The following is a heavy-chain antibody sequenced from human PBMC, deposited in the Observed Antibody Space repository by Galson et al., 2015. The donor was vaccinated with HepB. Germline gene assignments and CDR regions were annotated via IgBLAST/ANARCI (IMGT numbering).Heavy chain of an antibody. Sequence: ETLSLTCAVYGGSFSGYYWSWIRQPPGKGLEWIGEINQSGSTNYNPSLKSRVTISVDTSKNQFSLKLSSVTAADTAVYYCARARIAARGYYYYGMDVWGQGTTVTVSS. V-gene: IGHV4-34*01. D-gene: IGHD6-6*01. J-gene: IGHJ6*02. CDR3: ARARIAARGYYYYGMDV. CDR1: GGSFSGYY. CDR2: INQSGST.